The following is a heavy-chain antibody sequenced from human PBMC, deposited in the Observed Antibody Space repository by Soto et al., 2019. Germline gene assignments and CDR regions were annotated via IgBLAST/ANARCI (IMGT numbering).Heavy chain of an antibody. Sequence: QVQLVQSGAEVKKPGASVKVSCKASGYTFTSYGISWVRQAPGQGLEWMGWISAYNGNTNYAQKPQRRATMTTDTSTSTAYMELRRLRSADPAVYDCPRDLFSYSSSWYPMSHFDYWGQGPLVTVSS. D-gene: IGHD6-13*01. V-gene: IGHV1-18*01. CDR1: GYTFTSYG. CDR3: PRDLFSYSSSWYPMSHFDY. CDR2: ISAYNGNT. J-gene: IGHJ4*02.